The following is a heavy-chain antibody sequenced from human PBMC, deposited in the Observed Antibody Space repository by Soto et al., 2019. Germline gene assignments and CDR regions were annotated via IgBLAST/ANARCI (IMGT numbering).Heavy chain of an antibody. D-gene: IGHD6-6*01. CDR2: ISWDGGST. Sequence: GGSLRLSCAASGFTFDDYTMHWVRQAPGKGLEWVSLISWDGGSTYYADSVKGRFTISRDNSKNSLYLQMNSLRTEDTALYYCAKDTSSIAARQFDYWGQGNLVTVSS. CDR3: AKDTSSIAARQFDY. J-gene: IGHJ4*02. CDR1: GFTFDDYT. V-gene: IGHV3-43*01.